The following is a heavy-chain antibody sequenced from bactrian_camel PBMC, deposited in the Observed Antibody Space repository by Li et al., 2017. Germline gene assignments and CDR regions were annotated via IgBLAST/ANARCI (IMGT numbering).Heavy chain of an antibody. J-gene: IGHJ4*01. CDR3: AGADRSEIHTMDY. CDR2: IYSDGSKT. CDR1: GFVLKDYY. D-gene: IGHD2*01. Sequence: HVQLVESGGGSVRPGGSLRLSCTTSGFVLKDYYMTWVRQAPGKGLEWVGSIYSDGSKTYYADSVKGRFTISRDNVKNTVYLQMNSLKSEDTALYYCAGADRSEIHTMDYWGQGTQVTVS. V-gene: IGHV3-2*01.